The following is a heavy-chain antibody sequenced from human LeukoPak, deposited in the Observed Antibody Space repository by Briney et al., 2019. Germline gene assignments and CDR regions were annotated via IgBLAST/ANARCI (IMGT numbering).Heavy chain of an antibody. CDR3: TKGGNYDILTY. CDR1: GFTFSGYA. V-gene: IGHV3-23*01. D-gene: IGHD3-9*01. J-gene: IGHJ4*02. Sequence: PGGSLRLSCVASGFTFSGYAMTWVRQAPGKGLEWVSGISGSGGGTYYADSVKGRFTISRDNSKNTLYLQMNSLRAEDTAVYYCTKGGNYDILTYWGQGTLVTVSS. CDR2: ISGSGGGT.